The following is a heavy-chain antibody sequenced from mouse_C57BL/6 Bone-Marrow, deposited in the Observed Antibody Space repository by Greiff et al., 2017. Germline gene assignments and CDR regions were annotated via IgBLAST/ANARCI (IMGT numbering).Heavy chain of an antibody. D-gene: IGHD1-1*01. CDR1: GYTFTSYG. J-gene: IGHJ4*01. V-gene: IGHV1-81*01. CDR3: ARCTTVVATDCAMDY. CDR2: IYPRSGNT. Sequence: LQESGAELARPGASVKLSCKASGYTFTSYGISWVKQSTGQGLEWIGEIYPRSGNTYYNEKFKGKATLTADKSSSTAYMELRSLTSEDSAVYFGARCTTVVATDCAMDYWGQGTAVTVSS.